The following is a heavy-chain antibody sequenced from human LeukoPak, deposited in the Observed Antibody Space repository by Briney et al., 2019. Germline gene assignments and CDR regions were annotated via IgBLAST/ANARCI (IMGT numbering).Heavy chain of an antibody. J-gene: IGHJ4*02. V-gene: IGHV1-2*02. Sequence: ASVKVSCKASGYTFTGYYMHWVRQAPGQGLEWMGWINPNSGGTNHAQKFQGRVAMTRDTSISTAYMELSRLRSDDTAVYYCARYYDSSGARQYYFDYWGQGTLVTVSS. CDR2: INPNSGGT. CDR3: ARYYDSSGARQYYFDY. D-gene: IGHD3-22*01. CDR1: GYTFTGYY.